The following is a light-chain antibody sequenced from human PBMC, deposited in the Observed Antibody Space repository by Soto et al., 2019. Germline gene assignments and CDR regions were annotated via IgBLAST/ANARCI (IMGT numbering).Light chain of an antibody. Sequence: QSALTQPASVSGSPGHSVTISCTGTSSDVGGYNLVSWFQQLPGKAPKLIVYEGNKRPSGVSDRFSDSKSGNTASLTISGLQAEDEADYYCCSYAGDNSYVFGSGTKLTVL. CDR2: EGN. CDR1: SSDVGGYNL. V-gene: IGLV2-23*01. J-gene: IGLJ1*01. CDR3: CSYAGDNSYV.